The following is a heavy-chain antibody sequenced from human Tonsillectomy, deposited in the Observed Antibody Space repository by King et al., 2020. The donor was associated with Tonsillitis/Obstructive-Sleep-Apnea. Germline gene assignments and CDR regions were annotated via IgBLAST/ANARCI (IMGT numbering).Heavy chain of an antibody. CDR1: GFTFSSYE. CDR3: ASSRFGGWFDP. Sequence: QLVESGGGLVQPGGSLRVSCAASGFTFSSYEMNWVRQAPGKGLEWVSYISSSGSTIYYADSEKGRFTISRDNAKNSLYLQMNSLRAEDTAVYHCASSRFGGWFDPWGQGTLVTVSS. J-gene: IGHJ5*02. CDR2: ISSSGSTI. V-gene: IGHV3-48*03. D-gene: IGHD3-16*01.